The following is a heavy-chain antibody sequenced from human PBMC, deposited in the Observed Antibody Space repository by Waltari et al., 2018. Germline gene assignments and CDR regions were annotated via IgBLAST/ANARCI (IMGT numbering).Heavy chain of an antibody. V-gene: IGHV1-24*01. CDR1: GYTLTELS. CDR2: FAPEAGET. Sequence: QVQLVQSGAEVKKPGASVKVSCKVSGYTLTELSMHWVRQAPGKGLAWMGGFAPEAGETIHAQKFQGRVPMTEDTSTDTAYMELSSLRSEDTAVYYCATGLGVVAARPIDYWGQGTLVTVSS. CDR3: ATGLGVVAARPIDY. J-gene: IGHJ4*02. D-gene: IGHD2-15*01.